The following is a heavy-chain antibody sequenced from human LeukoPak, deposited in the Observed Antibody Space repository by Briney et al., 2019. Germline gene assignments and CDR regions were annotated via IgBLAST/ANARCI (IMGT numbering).Heavy chain of an antibody. Sequence: PSETLSLTCTVSGGSISSYYWSWTRQPPGKGLEWIGYVSYSGSTNYNPSLKSRVTISVDTSKNQFSLKLSSVTAADTAVYYCARVLTDSSNWYLYYFDYWGQGTLVTVSS. CDR3: ARVLTDSSNWYLYYFDY. D-gene: IGHD6-13*01. J-gene: IGHJ4*02. CDR2: VSYSGST. CDR1: GGSISSYY. V-gene: IGHV4-59*01.